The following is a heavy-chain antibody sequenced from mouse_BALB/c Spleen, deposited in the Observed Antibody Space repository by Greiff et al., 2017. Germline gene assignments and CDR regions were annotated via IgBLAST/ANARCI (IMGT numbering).Heavy chain of an antibody. J-gene: IGHJ3*01. D-gene: IGHD2-1*01. CDR2: ISYDGSN. V-gene: IGHV3-6*02. Sequence: EVKLQESGPGLVKPSQSLSLTCSVTGYSITSGYYWNWIRQFPGNKLEWMGYISYDGSNNYNPSLKNRISITRDTSKNQFFLKLNSVTTEDTATYYCAREGGNYELAWFAYWGQGTLVTVSA. CDR3: AREGGNYELAWFAY. CDR1: GYSITSGYY.